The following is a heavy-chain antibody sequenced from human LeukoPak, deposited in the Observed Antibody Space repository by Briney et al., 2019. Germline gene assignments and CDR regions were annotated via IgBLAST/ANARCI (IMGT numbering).Heavy chain of an antibody. D-gene: IGHD5-12*01. CDR2: IYYGGST. Sequence: SETLSLTCTVSGGSISSYYWNWIRQPPGKGLEWIGYIYYGGSTNYNPSPKSRVTISVDTSKNEFSLKLNSVTAADTAVYYCARAGGYLLYFDSWGQGTLATVSS. J-gene: IGHJ4*02. V-gene: IGHV4-59*08. CDR1: GGSISSYY. CDR3: ARAGGYLLYFDS.